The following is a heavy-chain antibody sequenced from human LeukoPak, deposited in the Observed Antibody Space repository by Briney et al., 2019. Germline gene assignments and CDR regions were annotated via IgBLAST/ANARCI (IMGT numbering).Heavy chain of an antibody. J-gene: IGHJ4*02. V-gene: IGHV4-34*01. D-gene: IGHD3-22*01. CDR2: INHSGST. Sequence: PSETLSLTCAVYGGSFSGYYWSWIRQPPGKGLEWIGEINHSGSTNYNPSLKSRVTISVDTPKNQFSLKLSSVTAADTAVYYCARDPGDSSGYLGSFDYWGQGTLVTVSS. CDR1: GGSFSGYY. CDR3: ARDPGDSSGYLGSFDY.